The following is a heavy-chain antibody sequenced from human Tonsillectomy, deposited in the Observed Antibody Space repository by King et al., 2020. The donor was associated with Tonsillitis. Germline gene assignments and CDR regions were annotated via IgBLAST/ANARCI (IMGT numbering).Heavy chain of an antibody. CDR2: IKQDGNGK. CDR1: GFIFTNYW. V-gene: IGHV3-7*01. J-gene: IGHJ4*02. D-gene: IGHD2-8*01. CDR3: VATPNYYYFDN. Sequence: VQLVESGGGLVQPGGSLGLSCVGSGFIFTNYWMVWVRQAPGKGLEWVASIKQDGNGKYYVDSVKGRFSISRDNAKNSLYLQMNSLRVDVTAVYYCVATPNYYYFDNWGQGTLVTVSS.